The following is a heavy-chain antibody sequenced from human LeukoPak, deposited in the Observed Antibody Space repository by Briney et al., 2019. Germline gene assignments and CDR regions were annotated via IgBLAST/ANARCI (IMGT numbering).Heavy chain of an antibody. Sequence: KPSETLSLTCAVSGYSISSGYYWGWIRQPPGQGLEWIGSIYHSGSTYYNPSLKSRVTISVDTSKNQYSLKLSSVTAADTAVYYCARQPDYGGNLNYFDYWGQGTLVTVSS. D-gene: IGHD4-23*01. CDR3: ARQPDYGGNLNYFDY. CDR1: GYSISSGYY. V-gene: IGHV4-38-2*01. J-gene: IGHJ4*02. CDR2: IYHSGST.